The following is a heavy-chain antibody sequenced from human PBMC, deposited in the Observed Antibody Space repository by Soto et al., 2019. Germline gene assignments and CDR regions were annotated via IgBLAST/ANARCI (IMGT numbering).Heavy chain of an antibody. V-gene: IGHV3-21*01. Sequence: GGSLRLSCAASGFTFSSYIMNWVRQAPGKGLEWVSSISSSSSYIYYADSVKGRFTISRDNAKNSLYLQMNSLRAEDTAVYYCSREPSDYDILTGYPPDYWGQGTLVTVSS. CDR2: ISSSSSYI. D-gene: IGHD3-9*01. CDR3: SREPSDYDILTGYPPDY. CDR1: GFTFSSYI. J-gene: IGHJ4*02.